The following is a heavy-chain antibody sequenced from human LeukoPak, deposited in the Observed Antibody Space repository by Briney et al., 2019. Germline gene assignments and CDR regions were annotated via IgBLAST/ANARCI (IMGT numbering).Heavy chain of an antibody. J-gene: IGHJ4*02. D-gene: IGHD2-2*01. Sequence: PSETLSLTCTVSGGSISSGGYYWSWIRQHPGKGLEWIGYIYYSGSTYYNPSLKSRVTISVDTSKNQFSLKLSSVTAADTAVYYCARGNQQLPRSTPDYWGQGTLVTVSS. CDR2: IYYSGST. CDR3: ARGNQQLPRSTPDY. CDR1: GGSISSGGYY. V-gene: IGHV4-31*03.